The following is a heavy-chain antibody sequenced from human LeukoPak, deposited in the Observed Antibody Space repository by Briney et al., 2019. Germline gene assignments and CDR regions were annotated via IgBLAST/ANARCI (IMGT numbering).Heavy chain of an antibody. J-gene: IGHJ4*02. V-gene: IGHV4-59*01. CDR2: ISDSGRN. CDR1: GGSFSGYY. Sequence: KPSETLSLTCAVYGGSFSGYYWSWLRQPPGKGLDWIAFISDSGRNYYNPSLKSGVTISLDTSKKQFSLKLTSVTAADTAVYYCARDFGPSRGFDYWGQGTLVTVSS. D-gene: IGHD3-10*01. CDR3: ARDFGPSRGFDY.